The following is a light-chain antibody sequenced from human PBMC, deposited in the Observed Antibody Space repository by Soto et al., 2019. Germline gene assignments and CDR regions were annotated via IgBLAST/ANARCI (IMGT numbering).Light chain of an antibody. CDR1: QGIRSA. V-gene: IGKV1-39*01. CDR2: AAS. J-gene: IGKJ1*01. CDR3: QQSYSTPPWT. Sequence: IQVTQSPSSLSASVGDRVTITCRTSQGIRSALCWYQQKPGKVPKLLIYAASNLQSGVPSRFSGSGSGTDFTLTISSLQPEDFATYFCQQSYSTPPWTFGQGTKVDIK.